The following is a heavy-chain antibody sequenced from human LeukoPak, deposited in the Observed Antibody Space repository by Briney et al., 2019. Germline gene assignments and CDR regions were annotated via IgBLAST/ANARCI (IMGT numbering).Heavy chain of an antibody. V-gene: IGHV3-30-3*01. D-gene: IGHD3-22*01. Sequence: GRSLRLSCAASGFTFSSYAMHWVRQAPGKGLEWVAVISYDGSNKYYADSVKGRFTTSRDNSKNTLYLQMNSLRAEDTAVYYCARDRYYDSSGYSNWFDPWGQGTLVTVSS. J-gene: IGHJ5*02. CDR1: GFTFSSYA. CDR2: ISYDGSNK. CDR3: ARDRYYDSSGYSNWFDP.